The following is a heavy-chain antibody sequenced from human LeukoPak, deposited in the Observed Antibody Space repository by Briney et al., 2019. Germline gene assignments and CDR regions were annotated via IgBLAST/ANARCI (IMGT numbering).Heavy chain of an antibody. V-gene: IGHV4-59*01. Sequence: PSETLSLTCSVSDGSINSYYWNWIRRPPGKGLEWIGYIYYNGNANYSPSLKSRVTMSVDTSKNLFSLKVSSVTAADTAVYYCARGRSNYYGMDVWGQGTTVTVSS. D-gene: IGHD1-26*01. CDR2: IYYNGNA. CDR1: DGSINSYY. J-gene: IGHJ6*02. CDR3: ARGRSNYYGMDV.